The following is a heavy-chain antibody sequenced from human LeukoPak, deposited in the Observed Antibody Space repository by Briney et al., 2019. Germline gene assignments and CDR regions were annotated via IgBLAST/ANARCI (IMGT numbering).Heavy chain of an antibody. CDR2: IYHSGST. CDR3: ASRAAWLDP. J-gene: IGHJ5*02. CDR1: GYSISSGYY. V-gene: IGHV4-38-2*02. Sequence: SETLSLTCTVSGYSISSGYYWGWIRQPPGKGLEWIGSIYHSGSTYYNPSLKSRVTISVDTSKNQFSLKLSSVTAADTAVYYCASRAAWLDPWGQGTLVTVSS.